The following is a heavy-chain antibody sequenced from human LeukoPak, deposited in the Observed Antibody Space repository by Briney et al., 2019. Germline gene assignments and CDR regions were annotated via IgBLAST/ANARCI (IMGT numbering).Heavy chain of an antibody. Sequence: SETLSLTCTVCGGPISSYYWRWIRQPPGKGLEGIGYIYYSGGTNYNPSLKSRVAISVDTSKNQFSLMLNSVTAADTAVYYCARFDSSGYYLDYWGQGTLVTVSS. CDR1: GGPISSYY. D-gene: IGHD3-22*01. V-gene: IGHV4-59*01. CDR3: ARFDSSGYYLDY. J-gene: IGHJ4*02. CDR2: IYYSGGT.